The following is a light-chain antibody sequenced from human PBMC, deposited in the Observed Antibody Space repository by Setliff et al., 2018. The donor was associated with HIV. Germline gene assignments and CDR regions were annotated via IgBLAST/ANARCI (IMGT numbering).Light chain of an antibody. Sequence: QSALTQPRSVSGSPGQSVTISCTGTSSVVGASNSVSWYQHHPGKAPKVIIYDVSDRPSGVPDRFSGSKSGNTASLTISGLQAEDEADYYCCSYAGSYTVLFGGGTKVTVL. J-gene: IGLJ2*01. CDR2: DVS. CDR1: SSVVGASNS. CDR3: CSYAGSYTVL. V-gene: IGLV2-11*01.